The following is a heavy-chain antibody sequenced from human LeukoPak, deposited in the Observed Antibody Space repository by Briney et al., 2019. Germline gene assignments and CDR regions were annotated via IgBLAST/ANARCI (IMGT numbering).Heavy chain of an antibody. Sequence: PGGSLRLSCAASGFTFSSYAMSWVRQAPGKGLEWVSAISGSGGSTYYADSVKGRFTISRDNSKNTLYLQMNSLRAEDTAVYYCAKEYRDGYNPLDIDYYFDYWGQGTLVTVSS. CDR3: AKEYRDGYNPLDIDYYFDY. J-gene: IGHJ4*02. V-gene: IGHV3-23*01. CDR2: ISGSGGST. D-gene: IGHD5-24*01. CDR1: GFTFSSYA.